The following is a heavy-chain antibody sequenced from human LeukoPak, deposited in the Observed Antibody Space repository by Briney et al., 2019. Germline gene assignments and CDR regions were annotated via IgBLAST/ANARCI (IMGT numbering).Heavy chain of an antibody. D-gene: IGHD3-10*01. CDR1: GFTFSSYS. CDR3: ARDRAYGDGFDL. Sequence: GGSLSLSCAASGFTFSSYSMNWVSQAPGKGLEWVSFTRSSSSYIYYANSVEGRFTISRDNAGDSLYLRMNSLRGEGTAVYFCARDRAYGDGFDLWGQGTMVTVSS. V-gene: IGHV3-21*01. J-gene: IGHJ3*01. CDR2: TRSSSSYI.